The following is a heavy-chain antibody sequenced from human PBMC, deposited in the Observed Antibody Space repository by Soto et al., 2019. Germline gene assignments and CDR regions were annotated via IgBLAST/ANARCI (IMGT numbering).Heavy chain of an antibody. CDR3: ARDLRLATVVTPDYYYYYGMDV. D-gene: IGHD4-17*01. V-gene: IGHV3-21*01. CDR2: ISSSSSYI. Sequence: EVQLVESGGGLVKPGGSLRLSCAASGFTFSSYSMNWVRQAPGKGLEWVSSISSSSSYIYYADSVKGRFTISRDNAKNSLYLQMNSLRPEDTAVYYCARDLRLATVVTPDYYYYYGMDVWGQGSTVTVSS. CDR1: GFTFSSYS. J-gene: IGHJ6*02.